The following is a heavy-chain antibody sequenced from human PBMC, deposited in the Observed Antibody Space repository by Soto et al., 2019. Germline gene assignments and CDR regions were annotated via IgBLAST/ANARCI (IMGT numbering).Heavy chain of an antibody. J-gene: IGHJ4*02. Sequence: SVKVSCKASGGTFSSYTISWVRQAPGQGLEWMGRIIPILGIANYAQKFQGRVTITADKSTSTAYMELSSLRSEDTAVYYCAREALKPYSRYVYWGQGTLVTVSS. D-gene: IGHD5-12*01. CDR2: IIPILGIA. V-gene: IGHV1-69*04. CDR3: AREALKPYSRYVY. CDR1: GGTFSSYT.